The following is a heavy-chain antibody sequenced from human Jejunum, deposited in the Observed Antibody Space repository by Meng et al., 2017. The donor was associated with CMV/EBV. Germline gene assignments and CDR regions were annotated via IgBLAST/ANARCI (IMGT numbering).Heavy chain of an antibody. CDR3: ATHYDFWTGYLDY. CDR2: IYYTGST. D-gene: IGHD3/OR15-3a*01. Sequence: GASLTSSPYSWGWIRQPPGKGLEWIGSIYYTGSTYYNPSLKSRVTISLDGSQNQFSLRLTSVTAADTAVYYCATHYDFWTGYLDYWGRGMLVTSPQ. V-gene: IGHV4-39*07. J-gene: IGHJ4*02. CDR1: GASLTSSPYS.